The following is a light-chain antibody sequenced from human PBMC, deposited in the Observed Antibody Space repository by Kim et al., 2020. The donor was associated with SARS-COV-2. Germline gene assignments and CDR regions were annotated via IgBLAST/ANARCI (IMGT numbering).Light chain of an antibody. CDR1: QSISRL. CDR3: QQSYSAPYT. V-gene: IGKV1-39*01. Sequence: DIQMTQSPSSLSASVGDRVTITCRASQSISRLLNWYQQKPGKAPNLLIYAASSLQSGVPSRFSGSGSGTDFTLTISSLQPEDFATYYCQQSYSAPYTFGQGTKLEI. CDR2: AAS. J-gene: IGKJ2*01.